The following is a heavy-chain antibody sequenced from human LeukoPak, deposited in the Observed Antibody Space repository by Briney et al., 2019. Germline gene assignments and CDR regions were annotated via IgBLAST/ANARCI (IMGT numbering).Heavy chain of an antibody. D-gene: IGHD3-22*01. CDR1: GGSISSYY. V-gene: IGHV4-4*09. J-gene: IGHJ5*02. CDR3: AGRFYDSSGAPFDP. Sequence: PSETLSLTCTVSGGSISSYYWSWIRQPPGKGLEWIRYTYTSGSTNYNPSLKSQVTISVDTSKNQFSLKLSSVTAADTAVYYCAGRFYDSSGAPFDPWGQGTLVTVSS. CDR2: TYTSGST.